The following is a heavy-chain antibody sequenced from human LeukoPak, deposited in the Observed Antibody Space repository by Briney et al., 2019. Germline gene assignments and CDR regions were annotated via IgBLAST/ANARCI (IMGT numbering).Heavy chain of an antibody. J-gene: IGHJ4*02. CDR1: GYTFTTYG. CDR3: ATSRGYGSGSYYSPADY. D-gene: IGHD3-10*01. Sequence: ASVKVSCKASGYTFTTYGISWVRQAPGQGLEWMGWISAYNGNTNYAQKLQGRVTMTTDTSTSTAYMELRSLRSDDTAVYYCATSRGYGSGSYYSPADYWGQGTLVTVSS. V-gene: IGHV1-18*01. CDR2: ISAYNGNT.